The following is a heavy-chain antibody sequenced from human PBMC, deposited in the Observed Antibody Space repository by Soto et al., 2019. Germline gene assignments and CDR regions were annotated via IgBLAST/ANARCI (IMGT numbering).Heavy chain of an antibody. CDR1: GGSISSGGYS. CDR2: IYHSGST. CDR3: ARVPTP. V-gene: IGHV4-30-2*01. J-gene: IGHJ5*02. Sequence: QLQLQESGSGLVKPSQTLSLTCAVSGGSISSGGYSWSWIRQPPGKGLEWIGYIYHSGSTYYNPSLTSLVSISVDRAKTQFALQLSSVTAADTAVYYCARVPTPWGQGTLVTVSS.